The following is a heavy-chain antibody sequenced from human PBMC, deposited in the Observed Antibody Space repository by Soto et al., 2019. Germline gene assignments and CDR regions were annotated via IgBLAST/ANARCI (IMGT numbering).Heavy chain of an antibody. CDR2: ISSSSSTI. J-gene: IGHJ4*02. CDR3: AYKGSLYDSNGYFYYLDY. CDR1: GFTFSSYS. D-gene: IGHD3-22*01. Sequence: GGPLRLSCAASGFTFSSYSMNWVSQNTGKGLEWVSYISSSSSTIYYADSVKGRFTISRDNAKNSLYLQMNSLRAEDTATYSCAYKGSLYDSNGYFYYLDYWGEGTLVTGSS. V-gene: IGHV3-48*01.